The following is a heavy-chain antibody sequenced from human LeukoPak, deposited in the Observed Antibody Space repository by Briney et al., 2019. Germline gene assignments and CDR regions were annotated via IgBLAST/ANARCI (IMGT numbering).Heavy chain of an antibody. CDR2: IFRGDSDT. Sequence: GESLKISCTGSGYSFTSYSIGWVRQMPGRGLEWLGIIFRGDSDTRYSPSFQGQVTISGDKSISTAYLHWSSLKASDTAIYYCARLHGSEHSFDYWAQGTLVTVSS. D-gene: IGHD3-10*01. V-gene: IGHV5-51*01. CDR1: GYSFTSYS. CDR3: ARLHGSEHSFDY. J-gene: IGHJ4*02.